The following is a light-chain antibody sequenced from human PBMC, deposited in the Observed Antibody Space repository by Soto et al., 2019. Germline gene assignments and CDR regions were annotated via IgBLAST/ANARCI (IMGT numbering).Light chain of an antibody. V-gene: IGKV3-11*01. CDR1: QSVTSSY. Sequence: EIVLTQTPGTLSLSPGERATLSCRASQSVTSSYLARYQQKPGQAPRLLIYDASKRAPGIPARFSGSGSGTDFTLTISRLEPEDFAVYYCQQRSNWLFGPGTKVDIK. CDR3: QQRSNWL. J-gene: IGKJ3*01. CDR2: DAS.